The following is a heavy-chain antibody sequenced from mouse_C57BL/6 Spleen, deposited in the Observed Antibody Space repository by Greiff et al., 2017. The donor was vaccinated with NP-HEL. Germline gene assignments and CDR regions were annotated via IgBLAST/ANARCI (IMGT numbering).Heavy chain of an antibody. CDR2: IDPSDSYT. J-gene: IGHJ3*01. CDR3: ARSDYYGSSYSWFAY. D-gene: IGHD1-1*01. V-gene: IGHV1-69*01. CDR1: GYTFTSYW. Sequence: QVQLQQPGAELVKPGASVKLSCKASGYTFTSYWMHWVKQRPGQGLEWIGEIDPSDSYTNYNQKFKGKSTLTVDKSSSTAYMQLSSLTSEDSAVYYCARSDYYGSSYSWFAYWGQGTLVTVSA.